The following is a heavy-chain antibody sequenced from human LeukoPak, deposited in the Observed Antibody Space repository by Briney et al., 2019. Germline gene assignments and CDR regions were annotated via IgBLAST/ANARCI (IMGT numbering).Heavy chain of an antibody. Sequence: SETLSLTCAVYGGSFSGYYWSWIRQPPGKGLEWIGEINHSGSTNYNPSLKSRVTISVDTSKNQFSLKLSSVTAADTAVYYCARVPPLWFGEWDYWGQGTLVTVSS. J-gene: IGHJ4*02. CDR2: INHSGST. CDR3: ARVPPLWFGEWDY. CDR1: GGSFSGYY. V-gene: IGHV4-34*09. D-gene: IGHD3-10*01.